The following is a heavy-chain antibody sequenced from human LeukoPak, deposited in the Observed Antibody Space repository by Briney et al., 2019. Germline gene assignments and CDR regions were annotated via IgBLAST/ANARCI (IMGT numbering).Heavy chain of an antibody. V-gene: IGHV3-23*01. Sequence: GGSLRLSCAASGFTFSSYAMSWVRQAPGKGLEWISAISGSGGSTYYADSVKGRFTISRDNSKNTLYLQMNSLRAEDTAVYYCAKGGGLQRRYFDYWGQGTLVTVSS. J-gene: IGHJ4*02. CDR2: ISGSGGST. D-gene: IGHD2-15*01. CDR1: GFTFSSYA. CDR3: AKGGGLQRRYFDY.